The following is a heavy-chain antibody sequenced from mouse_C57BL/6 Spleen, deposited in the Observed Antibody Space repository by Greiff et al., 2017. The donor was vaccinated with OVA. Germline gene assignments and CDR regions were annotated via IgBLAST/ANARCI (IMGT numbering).Heavy chain of an antibody. J-gene: IGHJ2*01. D-gene: IGHD2-4*01. Sequence: EVKLQESGPGMVKPSQSLSLTCTVTGYSITSGYDWHWIRHFPGNKLEWMGYISYSGSTNYNPSLKSRISITHDTSKNHFFLKLNSVTTEDTATYDCASSSYDYDGGNCDYWGQGTTLTVSS. CDR3: ASSSYDYDGGNCDY. V-gene: IGHV3-1*01. CDR1: GYSITSGYD. CDR2: ISYSGST.